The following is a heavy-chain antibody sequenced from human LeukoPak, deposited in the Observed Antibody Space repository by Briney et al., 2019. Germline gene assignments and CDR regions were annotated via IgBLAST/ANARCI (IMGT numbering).Heavy chain of an antibody. D-gene: IGHD4-11*01. CDR2: INPNSGGT. CDR3: ARAGKSKTYYFDY. CDR1: GYTFTGYY. V-gene: IGHV1-2*02. J-gene: IGHJ4*02. Sequence: ASVKVSCKASGYTFTGYYMHWVRQAPGQGLEWMGWINPNSGGTNYAQKFQGRVTMTRDTSISTAYMELSRLRSDDTAVYYCARAGKSKTYYFDYWGQGTLVTVSS.